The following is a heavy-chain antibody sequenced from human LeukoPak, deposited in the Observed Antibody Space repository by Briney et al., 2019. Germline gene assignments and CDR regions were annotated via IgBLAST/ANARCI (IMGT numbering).Heavy chain of an antibody. V-gene: IGHV4-39*01. D-gene: IGHD3-22*01. CDR3: ARTLTDYYDSSGSFDY. CDR1: GGSISSSSYY. CDR2: IYYTGST. Sequence: SETLSLTCSVSGGSISSSSYYWGWIRQPPGKGLEWIGTIYYTGSTYYNPSLKSRVTISVDTSKNQCSLKLSSVTAADTAVYYCARTLTDYYDSSGSFDYWGQGTLVTVSS. J-gene: IGHJ4*02.